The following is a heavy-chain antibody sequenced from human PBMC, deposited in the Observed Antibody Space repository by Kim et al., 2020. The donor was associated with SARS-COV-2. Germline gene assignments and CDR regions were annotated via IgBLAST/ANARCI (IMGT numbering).Heavy chain of an antibody. D-gene: IGHD3-10*01. CDR1: GFTFSSYS. V-gene: IGHV3-21*01. CDR3: ARDRSITVVRGVIYYYYYYGMGV. Sequence: GGSLRLSCAASGFTFSSYSMNWVRQAPGKGLEWVSSISSSSSYIYYADSVKGRFTISRDNAKNSLYLQMNSLRAEDTAVYYCARDRSITVVRGVIYYYYYYGMGVWGQGTPGTAS. J-gene: IGHJ6*01. CDR2: ISSSSSYI.